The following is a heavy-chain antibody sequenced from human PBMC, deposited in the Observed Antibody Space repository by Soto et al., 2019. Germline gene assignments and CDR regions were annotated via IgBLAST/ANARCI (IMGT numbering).Heavy chain of an antibody. J-gene: IGHJ4*02. Sequence: GGSLRLSCAASGFTVSSNYMSWVRQAPGKGLEWVSVIYSGGSTYYADSVKGRFTISRDNSKNTLYLQMNSLRAEDTAVYYCARFAVTRGVDYWGQGTLVTVSS. V-gene: IGHV3-66*01. D-gene: IGHD4-17*01. CDR1: GFTVSSNY. CDR3: ARFAVTRGVDY. CDR2: IYSGGST.